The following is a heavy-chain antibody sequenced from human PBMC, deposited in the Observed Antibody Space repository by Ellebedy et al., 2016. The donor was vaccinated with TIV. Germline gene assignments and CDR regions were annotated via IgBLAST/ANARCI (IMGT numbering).Heavy chain of an antibody. J-gene: IGHJ3*02. Sequence: AASVKVSCKASGDTFNTYSIAWARQAPGQGLEWMGGIMPVFGVGNPAQRFQDRFTITADESTTTVYMELSSLRSEDTAVYYCARVNCRSMSCPGAFDIWGQGTVVTVSS. D-gene: IGHD2-2*01. CDR2: IMPVFGVG. CDR3: ARVNCRSMSCPGAFDI. CDR1: GDTFNTYS. V-gene: IGHV1-69*13.